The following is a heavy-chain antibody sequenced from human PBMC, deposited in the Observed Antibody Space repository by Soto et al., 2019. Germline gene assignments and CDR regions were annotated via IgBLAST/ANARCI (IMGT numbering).Heavy chain of an antibody. CDR3: ARHLGSSSWYVDYYYYYYMDV. CDR1: GGSISSYY. D-gene: IGHD6-13*01. V-gene: IGHV4-59*04. CDR2: IYYSGST. J-gene: IGHJ6*03. Sequence: SETLSLTCTVSGGSISSYYWSWIRQPPGKGLEWIGYIYYSGSTYYNPSLKSRVTISVDTSKNQFSLKLSSVTAADTAVYYCARHLGSSSWYVDYYYYYYMDVWGKGTTVTVSS.